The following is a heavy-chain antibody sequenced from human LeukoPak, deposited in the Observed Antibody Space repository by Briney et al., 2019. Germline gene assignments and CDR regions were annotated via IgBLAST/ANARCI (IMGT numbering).Heavy chain of an antibody. CDR1: GYTFTSYA. CDR2: INTNTGNP. V-gene: IGHV7-4-1*02. CDR3: ASETSSSWYGGWFDP. Sequence: GASVKVSCKASGYTFTSYAMNWVRQAPGQGLEWMGWINTNTGNPTYAQGFTGRFVFSLDTSVSTAYLQISSLKAEDTAVYYCASETSSSWYGGWFDPWGQGTLVTVSS. J-gene: IGHJ5*02. D-gene: IGHD6-13*01.